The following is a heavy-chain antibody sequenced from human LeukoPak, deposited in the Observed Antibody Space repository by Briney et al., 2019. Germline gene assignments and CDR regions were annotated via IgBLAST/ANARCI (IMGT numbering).Heavy chain of an antibody. D-gene: IGHD6-19*01. V-gene: IGHV1-46*01. CDR2: LNPNGGST. Sequence: SVNVFCKAWGCTFRRYAILWVRQAPAQGLEWMGILNPNGGSTSYAQKFQGRVTMTRDTSTSTVYMELSSLRSEDTAVYYCARGMWLAYNYYYYYMDVWGKGTTVTVSS. CDR1: GCTFRRYA. CDR3: ARGMWLAYNYYYYYMDV. J-gene: IGHJ6*03.